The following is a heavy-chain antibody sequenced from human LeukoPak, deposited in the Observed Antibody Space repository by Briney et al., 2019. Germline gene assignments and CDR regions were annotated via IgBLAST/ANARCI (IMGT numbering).Heavy chain of an antibody. Sequence: PGGSLRLSCAASGFSFKDYNMHWVRQAPGKGLEWVAVITYDGSNKYYTDSVKGRFTISRDNSKNTLYLQMNSLRAEDTAVYYCARGGSSWDFAFDIWGQGTMVTVSS. V-gene: IGHV3-30*03. D-gene: IGHD6-13*01. CDR2: ITYDGSNK. J-gene: IGHJ3*02. CDR1: GFSFKDYN. CDR3: ARGGSSWDFAFDI.